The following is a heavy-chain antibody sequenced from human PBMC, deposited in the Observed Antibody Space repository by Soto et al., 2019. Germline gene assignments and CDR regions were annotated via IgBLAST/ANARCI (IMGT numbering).Heavy chain of an antibody. V-gene: IGHV4-39*01. CDR1: VGSVTNSSYY. CDR3: VSQRTTVLIKAYFHX. Sequence: PSETLSVTFTVSVGSVTNSSYYWGWIRQSQGKGMELIGSFYYRGGIYSKSSVKSRVTISVDTSKNQLSLNLNSVTASDTAVYFCVSQRTTVLIKAYFHXWGPAALLTVSX. CDR2: FYYRGGI. J-gene: IGHJ4*02. D-gene: IGHD2-8*01.